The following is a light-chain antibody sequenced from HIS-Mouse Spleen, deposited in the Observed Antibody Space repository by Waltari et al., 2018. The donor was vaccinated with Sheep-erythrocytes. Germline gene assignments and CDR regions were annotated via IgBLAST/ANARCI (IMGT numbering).Light chain of an antibody. Sequence: QSVLTQPPSVSGTPGQRVTISCSGSSSNLGSNTVNWYQQLPGTAPKLLIYSNNQRPSGVPDRFSGSKSGTSASLAISGLQSEDEADYYCCSYAGSSTPWVFGGGTKLTVL. CDR3: CSYAGSSTPWV. CDR1: SSNLGSNT. J-gene: IGLJ3*02. CDR2: SNN. V-gene: IGLV1-44*01.